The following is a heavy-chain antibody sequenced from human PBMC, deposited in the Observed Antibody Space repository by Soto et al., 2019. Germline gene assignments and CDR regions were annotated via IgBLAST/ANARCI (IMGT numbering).Heavy chain of an antibody. CDR3: ARGPRLEYCGGDCDWYFDL. CDR1: GYTFTTYA. D-gene: IGHD2-21*02. J-gene: IGHJ2*01. Sequence: QVQLVQSGAEVKKPGASVKVSCKASGYTFTTYAMHWVRQAPGQRLEWMGWINAGNGNSKYSQKFQGRVTITRDTSARTVYMELRSLRSEDTTVYYCARGPRLEYCGGDCDWYFDLWGRGTLVTVSS. V-gene: IGHV1-3*01. CDR2: INAGNGNS.